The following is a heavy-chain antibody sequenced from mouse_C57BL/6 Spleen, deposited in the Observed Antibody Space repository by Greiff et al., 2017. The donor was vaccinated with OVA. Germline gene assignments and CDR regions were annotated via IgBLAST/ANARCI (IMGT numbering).Heavy chain of an antibody. V-gene: IGHV5-16*01. CDR2: INYDGSST. CDR3: ARGRNWADY. D-gene: IGHD4-1*01. CDR1: GFTFSDYY. J-gene: IGHJ2*01. Sequence: EVKLMESEGGLVQPGSSMKLSCTASGFTFSDYYMAWVRQVPEKGLEWVANINYDGSSTYYLDSLKSRFIISRDNAKNILYLQMSSLKSEDTATYYCARGRNWADYWGQGTTLTVSS.